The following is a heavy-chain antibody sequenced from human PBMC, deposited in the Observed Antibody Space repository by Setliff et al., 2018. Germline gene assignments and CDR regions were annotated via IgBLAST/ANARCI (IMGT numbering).Heavy chain of an antibody. D-gene: IGHD2-2*01. J-gene: IGHJ4*02. CDR2: IMGSGIST. CDR1: GFSFSSYA. V-gene: IGHV3-23*01. CDR3: AKASPEHCSSGSCYPDS. Sequence: PGGSLRLSCAASGFSFSSYAMSWVRQAPGKGLEWVSTIMGSGISTYYSDSVQGRFTISGDNHKNTLHPQMNSLRVEDTAIYYCAKASPEHCSSGSCYPDSWGQGTQVTVSS.